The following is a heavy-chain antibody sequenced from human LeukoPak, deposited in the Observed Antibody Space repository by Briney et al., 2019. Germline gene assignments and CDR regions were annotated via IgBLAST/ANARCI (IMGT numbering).Heavy chain of an antibody. V-gene: IGHV1-2*02. CDR3: ARGNDILTGYHEPNFDY. CDR1: GYTFTGYY. J-gene: IGHJ4*02. D-gene: IGHD3-9*01. CDR2: INPNSGGT. Sequence: ASVKVSCKASGYTFTGYYMHWVRQAPGQGLEWMGWINPNSGGTNYAQKLQGRVTMTTDTSTSTAYMELRSLRSDDTAVYYCARGNDILTGYHEPNFDYWGQGTLVTVSS.